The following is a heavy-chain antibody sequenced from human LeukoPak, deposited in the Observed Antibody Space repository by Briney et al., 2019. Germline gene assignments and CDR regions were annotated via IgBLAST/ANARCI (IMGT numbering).Heavy chain of an antibody. V-gene: IGHV1-18*01. Sequence: ASVKVSCKASGYTFTSYGISWVRQAPGQGLEWMGWISAYNGNTNYAQKLQGRGTMTTDTSTSTAYMELRSLRSDDTAGYYCARGGNYYDSSGPDRYWGQGTLVTVSS. J-gene: IGHJ4*02. CDR1: GYTFTSYG. D-gene: IGHD3-22*01. CDR3: ARGGNYYDSSGPDRY. CDR2: ISAYNGNT.